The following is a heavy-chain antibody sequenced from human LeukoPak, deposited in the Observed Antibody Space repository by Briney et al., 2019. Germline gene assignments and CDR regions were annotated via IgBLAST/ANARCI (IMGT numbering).Heavy chain of an antibody. Sequence: GGSLRLSCAASGFTFSSYAMHWVRQAPGKGLEWVAVISYDGSNKYYADSVKGRFTISRDNSKNTLYLQMNSLRAEDTAVYYCASQVLLWFGELSGAFDIWGQGTMVTVSS. D-gene: IGHD3-10*01. CDR1: GFTFSSYA. V-gene: IGHV3-30-3*01. CDR2: ISYDGSNK. CDR3: ASQVLLWFGELSGAFDI. J-gene: IGHJ3*02.